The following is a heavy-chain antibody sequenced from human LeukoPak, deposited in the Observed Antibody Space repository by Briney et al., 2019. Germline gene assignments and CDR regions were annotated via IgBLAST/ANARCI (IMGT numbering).Heavy chain of an antibody. J-gene: IGHJ6*02. CDR2: IYPGDSDT. CDR3: ARQIYGQSDFHYYYYYGMNV. CDR1: GYSFTSYW. D-gene: IGHD4-17*01. Sequence: GESLKISCKGSGYSFTSYWISWVRQMPGKGLEWMGIIYPGDSDTRYSPSFQGQVTISADKSISTAYLQWSSLKASDTAMYYCARQIYGQSDFHYYYYYGMNVWGQGTTVTVSS. V-gene: IGHV5-51*01.